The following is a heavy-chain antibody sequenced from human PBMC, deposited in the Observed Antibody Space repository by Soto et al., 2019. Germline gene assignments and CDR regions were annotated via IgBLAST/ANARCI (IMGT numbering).Heavy chain of an antibody. D-gene: IGHD2-8*02. CDR2: ISWNSGKM. V-gene: IGHV3-9*01. Sequence: EVQLVESGGGLVQPGRSLRLSCAASGFTFDDYAMHWVRQVPGKGLEWVSEISWNSGKMDYADSVKGRFTISRDNAKNSLYLQMNGLRTEDTALYYCAKYMGPGEVVYDGIDIWGQGTMVTVSS. CDR1: GFTFDDYA. CDR3: AKYMGPGEVVYDGIDI. J-gene: IGHJ3*02.